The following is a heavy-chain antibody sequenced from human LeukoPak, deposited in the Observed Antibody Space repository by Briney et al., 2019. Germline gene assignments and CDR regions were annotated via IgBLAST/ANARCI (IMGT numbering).Heavy chain of an antibody. V-gene: IGHV4-59*12. D-gene: IGHD3-3*01. CDR3: ARDQTYYDFWSGYYPFDY. Sequence: KPSETLSLTCTVSGGSISSYYWSWIRQPPGKGLEWIGYIYYSGSTNYNPSLKSRVTISVDTSKNQFSLKLSSVTAADTAVYYCARDQTYYDFWSGYYPFDYWGQGTLVTVSS. J-gene: IGHJ4*02. CDR1: GGSISSYY. CDR2: IYYSGST.